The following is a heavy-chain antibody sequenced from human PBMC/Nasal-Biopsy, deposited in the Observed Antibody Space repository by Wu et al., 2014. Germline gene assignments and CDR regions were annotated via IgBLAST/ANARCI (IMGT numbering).Heavy chain of an antibody. D-gene: IGHD3-16*01. CDR3: ARGPGTYNNASWGFDYYGMDV. Sequence: TLSLTCTVSGGSVSLYYWSWIRQPPGEGLEWIGFLYSNGNANHNPSLRSRVAISLGTSNNHFSLKLTSMTTADTAVYYCARGPGTYNNASWGFDYYGMDVWGKGTTVTVST. V-gene: IGHV4-59*02. J-gene: IGHJ6*04. CDR2: LYSNGNA. CDR1: GGSVSLYY.